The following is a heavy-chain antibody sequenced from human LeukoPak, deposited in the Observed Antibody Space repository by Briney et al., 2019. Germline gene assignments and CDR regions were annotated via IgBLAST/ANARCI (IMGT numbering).Heavy chain of an antibody. CDR1: GFTFSKNA. CDR2: IKQDGSEK. D-gene: IGHD5-24*01. V-gene: IGHV3-7*05. J-gene: IGHJ5*02. Sequence: AGGSLRLSCSASGFTFSKNAMHWVRQAPGKGLEWVGNIKQDGSEKRYADSVRGRFSISRDNAQTSLYLQMNSLRAEDTAVYYCARASDPWLQLTWGQGTLVTVSS. CDR3: ARASDPWLQLT.